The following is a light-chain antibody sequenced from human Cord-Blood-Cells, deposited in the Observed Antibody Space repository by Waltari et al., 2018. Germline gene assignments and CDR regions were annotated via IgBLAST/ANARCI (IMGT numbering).Light chain of an antibody. Sequence: QSALIQPPSVSGSPGQSVTISCTGTSSDVGSYDYVPWYQQHPGTVPKPMIYNDNTRASVVPDRFSRSESGNTASMTMTGLQAEDESEYEFCSYTNRATRDWVFGGGTKLTGL. CDR2: NDN. CDR3: CSYTNRATRDWV. CDR1: SSDVGSYDY. J-gene: IGLJ3*02. V-gene: IGLV2-11*01.